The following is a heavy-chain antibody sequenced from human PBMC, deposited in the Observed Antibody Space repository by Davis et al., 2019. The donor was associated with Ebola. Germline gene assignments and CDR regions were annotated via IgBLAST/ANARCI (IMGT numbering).Heavy chain of an antibody. CDR2: IYYSGST. CDR3: ARDQFIYDYVWGSYRYSYNWFDP. J-gene: IGHJ5*02. CDR1: GGSISSGDYY. Sequence: PSETLSLTCTVSGGSISSGDYYWSWIRQPPGKGLEWIGYIYYSGSTYYNPSLKSRVTISVDTSKNQFSLKLSSVTAADTAVYYCARDQFIYDYVWGSYRYSYNWFDPWGQGTLVTVSS. V-gene: IGHV4-30-4*01. D-gene: IGHD3-16*02.